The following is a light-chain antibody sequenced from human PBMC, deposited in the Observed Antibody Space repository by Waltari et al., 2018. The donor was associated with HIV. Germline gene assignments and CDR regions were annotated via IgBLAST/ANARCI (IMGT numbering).Light chain of an antibody. J-gene: IGLJ1*01. V-gene: IGLV3-19*01. CDR3: NSRDSSGDLYV. CDR2: GKN. CDR1: SLRTYY. Sequence: SSELTQDPAVSVALGQTVRITCQGDSLRTYYASWYQQKPGQAPVLVFFGKNNRPSVIPDRFSGSTSGNTASLTITGAQAEDEADYYCNSRDSSGDLYVFGTATKVTVL.